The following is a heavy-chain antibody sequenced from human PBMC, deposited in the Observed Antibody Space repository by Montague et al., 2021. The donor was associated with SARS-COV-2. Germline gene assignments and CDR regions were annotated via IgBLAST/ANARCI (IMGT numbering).Heavy chain of an antibody. V-gene: IGHV4-34*01. CDR3: ARGRGDNKGGDY. CDR1: SVPLSAYY. J-gene: IGHJ4*02. Sequence: SETLSLTCDVASVPLSAYYWSWVRQPPGKGLEWIGEVHPYRRTSYNPSLMSRVTLSLGASSNPFSLKLTSVTAADTAVYYCARGRGDNKGGDYWGQGILVIVSS. D-gene: IGHD5-24*01. CDR2: VHPYRRT.